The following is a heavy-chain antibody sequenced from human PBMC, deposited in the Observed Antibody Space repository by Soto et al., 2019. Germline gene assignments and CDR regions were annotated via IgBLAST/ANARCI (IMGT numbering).Heavy chain of an antibody. V-gene: IGHV3-33*01. CDR3: ARDLYYYDSSGYSPYYYYGMDV. CDR2: IWYDGSNK. CDR1: GFTFSSYG. Sequence: PGGSLRLSCAASGFTFSSYGMHWVRQAPGKGLKWVAVIWYDGSNKYYADSVKGRFTISRDNSKNTLYLQMNSLRAEDTAVYYCARDLYYYDSSGYSPYYYYGMDVWGQGTTVTVSS. D-gene: IGHD3-22*01. J-gene: IGHJ6*02.